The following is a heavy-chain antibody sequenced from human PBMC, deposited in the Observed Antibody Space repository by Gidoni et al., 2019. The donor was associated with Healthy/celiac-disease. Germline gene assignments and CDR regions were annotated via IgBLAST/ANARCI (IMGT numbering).Heavy chain of an antibody. J-gene: IGHJ4*02. D-gene: IGHD1-7*01. CDR1: GFAISTRGVG. CDR3: AHSQLELHNFDY. Sequence: QITLKESGPTLVKPTQTRTLTCNFPGFAISTRGVGVCWIRQPTGKSLEWRALIYWDDDKRYSPSLKSRLTSTKDTSKNHVVLTRTNMDPVDTATYYCAHSQLELHNFDYWGQGTLVTVSS. V-gene: IGHV2-5*02. CDR2: IYWDDDK.